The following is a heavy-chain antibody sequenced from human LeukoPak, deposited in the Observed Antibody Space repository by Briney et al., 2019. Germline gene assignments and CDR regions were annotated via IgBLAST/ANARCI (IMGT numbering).Heavy chain of an antibody. CDR2: ISSNFSYI. Sequence: GGSLRLSCAASGFTFSTSSMNWVRQAPGKGLEWVSSISSNFSYIHYADSVKGRFTISRDNAKNSQYLQMSSLRAEDTAVYYCARRNPGYSSSWYFNDYWGQGTLVTVSS. V-gene: IGHV3-21*01. CDR3: ARRNPGYSSSWYFNDY. CDR1: GFTFSTSS. D-gene: IGHD6-13*01. J-gene: IGHJ4*02.